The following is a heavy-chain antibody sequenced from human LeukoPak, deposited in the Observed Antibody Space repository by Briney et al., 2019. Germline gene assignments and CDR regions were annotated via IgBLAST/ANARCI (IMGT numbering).Heavy chain of an antibody. CDR2: ISSNGGRT. D-gene: IGHD3-22*01. V-gene: IGHV3-64*05. Sequence: GGSLRLSCSASGFTFSNYAMQWVRQAPGKGLEYVSAISSNGGRTNYADSVKGRFTISRDNSKNTLYVQMSSLRTEDTAVYYCARGRASSGSYPWYFDCWGQGTLVTVSS. CDR3: ARGRASSGSYPWYFDC. J-gene: IGHJ4*02. CDR1: GFTFSNYA.